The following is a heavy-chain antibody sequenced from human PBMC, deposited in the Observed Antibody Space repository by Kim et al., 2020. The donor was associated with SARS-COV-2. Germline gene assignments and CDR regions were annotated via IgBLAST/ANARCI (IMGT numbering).Heavy chain of an antibody. J-gene: IGHJ6*02. Sequence: GGSLRLSCAASGFTFSSYAMSWVRQAPGKGLEWVSAISGSGGSTYYADSVKGRFTISRDNSKNTLYLQMNSLRAEDTAVYYCAKASGTYYYDSSGYYYANGYYYGMDVWGQGTTVTVSS. CDR1: GFTFSSYA. CDR2: ISGSGGST. D-gene: IGHD3-22*01. CDR3: AKASGTYYYDSSGYYYANGYYYGMDV. V-gene: IGHV3-23*01.